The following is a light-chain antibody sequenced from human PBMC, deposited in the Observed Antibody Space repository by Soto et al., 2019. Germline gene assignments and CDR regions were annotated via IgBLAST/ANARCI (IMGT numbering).Light chain of an antibody. V-gene: IGKV3-11*01. CDR2: DAS. CDR1: QNLYTS. J-gene: IGKJ3*01. Sequence: EIVLTQSPATLSLSPGERATLSCRASQNLYTSLAWYQQKPGQAPRLLIFDASIRATGVPDRFSGSGSGTDFILTISSLEPEDFAVYYCQQRDNWRFTFGPGTKVDIK. CDR3: QQRDNWRFT.